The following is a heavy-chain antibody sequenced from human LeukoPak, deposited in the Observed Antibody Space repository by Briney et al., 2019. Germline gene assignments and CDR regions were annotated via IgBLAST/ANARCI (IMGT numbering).Heavy chain of an antibody. CDR3: AREPYDSSGYYYD. CDR2: IWYDGSNK. CDR1: GFTFSNYW. V-gene: IGHV3-33*08. D-gene: IGHD3-22*01. J-gene: IGHJ4*02. Sequence: GGSLRLSCAASGFTFSNYWMTWVRQAPGKGLEWVTIIWYDGSNKYYADSVKGRFTISRDNSKNTLYLQMNSLRAEDTAVYYCAREPYDSSGYYYDWGQGTLVTVSS.